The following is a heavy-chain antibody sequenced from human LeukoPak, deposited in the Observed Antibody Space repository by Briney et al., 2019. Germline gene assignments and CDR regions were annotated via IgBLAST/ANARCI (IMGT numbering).Heavy chain of an antibody. V-gene: IGHV4-34*01. D-gene: IGHD4-11*01. Sequence: LETLSLTCAVYGGSFSGYYWSWIRQPPGKGLEWIGEINHSGSTNYNPSLKSRVTISVDTSKNQFSLKLSSVTAADTAVYYCARSYSNYTEDYYYGMDVWGQGTTVTVSS. J-gene: IGHJ6*02. CDR3: ARSYSNYTEDYYYGMDV. CDR2: INHSGST. CDR1: GGSFSGYY.